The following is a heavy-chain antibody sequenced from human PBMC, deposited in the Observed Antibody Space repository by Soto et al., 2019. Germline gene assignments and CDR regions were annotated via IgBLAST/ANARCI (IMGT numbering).Heavy chain of an antibody. CDR2: ISYDGSNK. Sequence: PGGSLRLSCAAPGFTFSSYAMHWVRQAPGKGLEWVAVISYDGSNKYYADSVKGRFTISRDNSKNTLYLQMNSLRAEDTAVYYCARVDTAMVTYLYYYYYGMDVWGQGTTVTVSS. J-gene: IGHJ6*02. CDR1: GFTFSSYA. V-gene: IGHV3-30-3*01. D-gene: IGHD5-18*01. CDR3: ARVDTAMVTYLYYYYYGMDV.